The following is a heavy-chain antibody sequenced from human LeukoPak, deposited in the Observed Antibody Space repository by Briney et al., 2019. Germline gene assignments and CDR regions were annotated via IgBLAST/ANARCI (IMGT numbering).Heavy chain of an antibody. CDR3: ARGGGPGDYPFDF. J-gene: IGHJ4*02. Sequence: PGGSLRLSCAASGFTFSSYGMHWVRQAPGQGLEWVGIINPRGGSTTYAQKFQGRVTMTRDTSTSTVYMELSSLKSDDTAVYYCARGGGPGDYPFDFWGQGTLVTVSS. CDR2: INPRGGST. D-gene: IGHD7-27*01. CDR1: GFTFSSYG. V-gene: IGHV1-46*01.